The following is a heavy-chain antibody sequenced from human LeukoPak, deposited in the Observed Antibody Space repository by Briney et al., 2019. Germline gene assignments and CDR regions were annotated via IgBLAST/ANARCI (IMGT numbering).Heavy chain of an antibody. J-gene: IGHJ3*02. V-gene: IGHV3-23*01. Sequence: GGSLRLSCAASEFTFSTYGMSWVRQAPGKGLEWVSGINYSGDSTYYADSVKGRFTISRDNSKNTLYLQMNSLRAEDTAVYYCAKVPAAINGAFDIWGQGTMVTVSS. D-gene: IGHD2-2*01. CDR3: AKVPAAINGAFDI. CDR2: INYSGDST. CDR1: EFTFSTYG.